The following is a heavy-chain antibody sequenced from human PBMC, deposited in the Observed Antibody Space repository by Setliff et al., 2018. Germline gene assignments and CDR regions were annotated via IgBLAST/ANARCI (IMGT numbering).Heavy chain of an antibody. CDR2: MYIGRKT. Sequence: SETLSLTCDVSGYSITSGHYWGWIRQPPGKGLEWIGSMYIGRKTYYNPSLKSRVTMSADTSKKQFSLKLSSVTAADTAVYYCARASVVHAIAVGYWGQGTLVTVSS. J-gene: IGHJ4*02. V-gene: IGHV4-38-2*01. CDR3: ARASVVHAIAVGY. D-gene: IGHD2-15*01. CDR1: GYSITSGHY.